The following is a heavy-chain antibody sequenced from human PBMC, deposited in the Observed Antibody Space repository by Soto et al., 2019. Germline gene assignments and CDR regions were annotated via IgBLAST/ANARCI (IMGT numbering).Heavy chain of an antibody. CDR1: GGTIGDVG. CDR3: GRDGYDGSGSPYPAY. J-gene: IGHJ4*02. CDR2: VYYLGST. D-gene: IGHD3-10*01. Sequence: SQTLSLTCSVAGGTIGDVGWSWIVQTTERGLAWIGYVYYLGSTDYNPSLKSRVTISVDTPKRQFFLRLSSVTAADAAIYYCGRDGYDGSGSPYPAYWGPGTQVTVSS. V-gene: IGHV4-59*01.